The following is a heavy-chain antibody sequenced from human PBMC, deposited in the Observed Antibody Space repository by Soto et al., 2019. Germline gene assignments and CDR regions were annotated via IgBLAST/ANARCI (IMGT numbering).Heavy chain of an antibody. V-gene: IGHV4-39*01. D-gene: IGHD6-13*01. CDR1: GGSISSSSYY. J-gene: IGHJ4*02. Sequence: SETLSLTCTVSGGSISSSSYYWGWIRQPPGKGLEWIGSIYYSGSTYYNPSLKSRVTISVDTSKNQFSLKLSSVTAADTAVYYCARRYGSSFDYWGQGTLVTVSS. CDR2: IYYSGST. CDR3: ARRYGSSFDY.